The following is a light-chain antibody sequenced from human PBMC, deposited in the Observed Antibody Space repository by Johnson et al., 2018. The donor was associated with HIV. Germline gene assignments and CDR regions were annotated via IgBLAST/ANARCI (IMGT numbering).Light chain of an antibody. CDR3: GTWDSSLSLLYV. CDR2: ENH. V-gene: IGLV1-51*02. CDR1: SSNIGNNY. Sequence: QSVLTQPPSVSAAPGQKVTISCSGSSSNIGNNYVSWYQQLPGTAPKLLIYENHKRPSGLPDRFSGSKSGTSATLGITGLQTGDEADYYCGTWDSSLSLLYVFGTGTKVTVL. J-gene: IGLJ1*01.